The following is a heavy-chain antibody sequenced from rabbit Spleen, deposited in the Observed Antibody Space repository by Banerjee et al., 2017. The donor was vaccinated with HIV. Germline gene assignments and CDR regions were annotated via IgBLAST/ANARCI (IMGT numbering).Heavy chain of an antibody. Sequence: QSLEESGGDLVKPGASLTLTCTASGFSFSSSYCVCWVRQAPGKGLEWIACIYAGSSASTYYANWARGRFTISKTSSTTVTLQMTSLTVADTATYCCARSIGGAPYYDAMDLWGPGTLVTVS. V-gene: IGHV1S40*01. D-gene: IGHD1-1*01. CDR1: GFSFSSSYC. CDR3: ARSIGGAPYYDAMDL. CDR2: IYAGSSAST. J-gene: IGHJ6*01.